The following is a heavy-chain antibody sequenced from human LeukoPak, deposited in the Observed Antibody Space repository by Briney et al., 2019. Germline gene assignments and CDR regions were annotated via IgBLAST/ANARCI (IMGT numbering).Heavy chain of an antibody. V-gene: IGHV4-34*01. CDR1: GGSFSGYY. D-gene: IGHD3-10*01. CDR3: ARGGRVRFGT. Sequence: SETLSLTCAVYGGSFSGYYWSWIRQPPGKGLEWIGEINHSGSTNYNPSLKSRVTISVDTSKNQFSLKLSSVTAADTAVNYCARGGRVRFGTWGQGTLVTVSS. J-gene: IGHJ5*02. CDR2: INHSGST.